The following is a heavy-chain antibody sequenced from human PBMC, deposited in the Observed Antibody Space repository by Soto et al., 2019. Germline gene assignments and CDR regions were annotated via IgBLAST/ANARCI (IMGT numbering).Heavy chain of an antibody. Sequence: QITLKESGPTLVKPTQTLTLTCTFSGFSLSTRGVGVGWIRQPPGKALEWLALLYWDDDKGYSPSLKSRLTITTDTSKNQVFLTVTNMDPVDTATYYCAHRPRGYSYHFDYWGQGTLVTVSS. CDR3: AHRPRGYSYHFDY. CDR2: LYWDDDK. D-gene: IGHD5-18*01. V-gene: IGHV2-5*02. J-gene: IGHJ4*02. CDR1: GFSLSTRGVG.